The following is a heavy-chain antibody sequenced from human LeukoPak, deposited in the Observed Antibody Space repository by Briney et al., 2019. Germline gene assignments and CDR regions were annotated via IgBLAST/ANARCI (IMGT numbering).Heavy chain of an antibody. Sequence: GPVKVSCKASGYTFTGYYMHWVRQAPGQGLEWMGWINPNSGGTNYAQKFQGRVTMTRDTSISTAYMELSRLRYDDTAVYYCARGNYDILTGYFSPWGQGTLVTVSS. D-gene: IGHD3-9*01. CDR2: INPNSGGT. J-gene: IGHJ5*02. V-gene: IGHV1-2*02. CDR3: ARGNYDILTGYFSP. CDR1: GYTFTGYY.